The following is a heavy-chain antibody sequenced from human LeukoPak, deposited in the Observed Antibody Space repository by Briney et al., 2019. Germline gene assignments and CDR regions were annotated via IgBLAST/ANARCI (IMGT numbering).Heavy chain of an antibody. CDR3: ARQGSGWRERYFDY. V-gene: IGHV4-39*01. Sequence: PSETLSLTCTVSGGSITDTGYYWVWIRQPPEKGLEWIGSFSYGGNTYSNPSLKSRVTIFVDTSKNQFSLKLSSVTAADTAVYYCARQGSGWRERYFDYWGQGTLVTVSS. CDR2: FSYGGNT. CDR1: GGSITDTGYY. J-gene: IGHJ4*02. D-gene: IGHD6-19*01.